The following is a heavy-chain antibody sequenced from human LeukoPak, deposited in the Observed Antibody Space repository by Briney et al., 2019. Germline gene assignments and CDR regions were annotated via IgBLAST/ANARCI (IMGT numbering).Heavy chain of an antibody. CDR2: IYYSGRT. CDR1: GGSISSSTYY. Sequence: PSETLSLTCTVSGGSISSSTYYWGWIRQPPGKGLEWIGNIYYSGRTYYNPSLKSRVTISVDTSRNQVSLKLSSVTAADTAVYYCARLGVYYGGLEGVNFDYWGQGTLVTVSS. CDR3: ARLGVYYGGLEGVNFDY. D-gene: IGHD4-23*01. V-gene: IGHV4-39*01. J-gene: IGHJ4*02.